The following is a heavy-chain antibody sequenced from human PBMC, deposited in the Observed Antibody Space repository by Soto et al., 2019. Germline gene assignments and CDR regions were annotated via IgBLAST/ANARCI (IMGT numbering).Heavy chain of an antibody. D-gene: IGHD3-10*01. CDR2: IIPIVGTA. V-gene: IGHV1-69*01. CDR3: ARGSYYYGSGSYYQYYGMDV. J-gene: IGHJ6*02. Sequence: QVQLVQSGAEVKKPGSSVKVSCKASGGTFSSYAISWVRQAPGQGLEWMGGIIPIVGTANYAQKFQVRVTITADESTSTAYMELSSLRSEDTAVYYCARGSYYYGSGSYYQYYGMDVWGQGTTVTVSS. CDR1: GGTFSSYA.